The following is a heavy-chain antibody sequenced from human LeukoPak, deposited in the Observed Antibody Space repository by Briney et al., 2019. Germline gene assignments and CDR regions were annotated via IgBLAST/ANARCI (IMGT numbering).Heavy chain of an antibody. CDR2: IYHSGST. V-gene: IGHV4-38-2*01. J-gene: IGHJ4*02. D-gene: IGHD3-22*01. CDR3: ARGYYDPHDY. Sequence: PSETLSLTCAVSGYSISSGYYWGWIRQPPGKGLGWIGSIYHSGSTYYNPSLKGRVTISVDTSKNQFSLKLSSVTAADTAVYYCARGYYDPHDYWGQGTLVTVSS. CDR1: GYSISSGYY.